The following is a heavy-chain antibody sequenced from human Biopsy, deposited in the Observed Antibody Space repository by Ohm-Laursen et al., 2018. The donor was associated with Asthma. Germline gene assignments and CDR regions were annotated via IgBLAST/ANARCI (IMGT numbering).Heavy chain of an antibody. Sequence: SSLRLFCTASGFTFRSYGMHWVRQAPGKGLEWVAVISYDGSNKYYADSVKGRFTISRDNSKNTLYLQMNSLRAEDTAVYYCASQSSGPDFWSGYYYFDYWGQGTLVTVSS. CDR2: ISYDGSNK. V-gene: IGHV3-30*03. D-gene: IGHD3-3*01. CDR3: ASQSSGPDFWSGYYYFDY. J-gene: IGHJ4*02. CDR1: GFTFRSYG.